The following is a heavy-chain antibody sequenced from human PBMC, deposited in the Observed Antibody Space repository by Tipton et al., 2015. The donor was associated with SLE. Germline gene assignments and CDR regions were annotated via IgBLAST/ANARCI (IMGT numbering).Heavy chain of an antibody. CDR1: GGSFGDDY. CDR3: ARAPGLDRDYQYYYYMDV. CDR2: INHSGGT. Sequence: TLSLTCAVYGGSFGDDYWSWIRQPPGKGLKWIGEINHSGGTNYNPSLKSRVTISVDTSKNQFSLKLSSVTAADTAVYYCARAPGLDRDYQYYYYMDVWGKGTTVTVSS. V-gene: IGHV4-34*01. D-gene: IGHD3/OR15-3a*01. J-gene: IGHJ6*03.